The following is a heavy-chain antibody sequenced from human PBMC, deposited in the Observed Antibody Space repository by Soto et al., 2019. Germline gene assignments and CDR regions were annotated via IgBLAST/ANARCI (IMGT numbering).Heavy chain of an antibody. CDR1: GFTFSRYE. J-gene: IGHJ6*02. V-gene: IGHV3-48*03. CDR2: ISSSGSTI. Sequence: EVQLVESGGGLVQPGGSLRLSCATSGFTFSRYEMNWVRQAPGKGRGWGSYISSSGSTIYYADSVKGRFTISRDNAKNSRYLQMDSLRAEDTAVYYCARDQEDGSFFPYYYGMDVWGQGTTVTVSS. CDR3: ARDQEDGSFFPYYYGMDV. D-gene: IGHD3-3*01.